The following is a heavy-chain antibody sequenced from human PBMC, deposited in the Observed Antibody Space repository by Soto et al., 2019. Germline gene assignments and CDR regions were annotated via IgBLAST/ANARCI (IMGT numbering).Heavy chain of an antibody. CDR3: AKNSGTSYYYYMDV. Sequence: GGSLRLSCAASGFTFNNYAMSWVRQAPGKGLEWVSSISGSGDSTNYADSVKGRFALSRDNSKNTLYLQMNSLRAEDTAVYYCAKNSGTSYYYYMDVWGKGTTVTVSS. CDR2: ISGSGDST. V-gene: IGHV3-23*01. D-gene: IGHD3-9*01. CDR1: GFTFNNYA. J-gene: IGHJ6*03.